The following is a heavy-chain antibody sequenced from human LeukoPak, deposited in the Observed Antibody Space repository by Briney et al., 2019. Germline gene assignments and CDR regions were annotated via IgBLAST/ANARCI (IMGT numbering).Heavy chain of an antibody. CDR2: ISSSSSYI. Sequence: GGSLRLSCAASGFTFSSYSMNWVRQAPGKGLEWVSSISSSSSYIYYADSVKGRFTISRDNAKNSLYLQMNSLRAEDTAVYYCARNRAAAGPYYFDYWGQGTLVSVSS. CDR3: ARNRAAAGPYYFDY. CDR1: GFTFSSYS. J-gene: IGHJ4*02. D-gene: IGHD6-13*01. V-gene: IGHV3-21*01.